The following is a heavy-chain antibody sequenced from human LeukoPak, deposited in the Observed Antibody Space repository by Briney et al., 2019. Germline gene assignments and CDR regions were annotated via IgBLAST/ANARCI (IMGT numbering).Heavy chain of an antibody. V-gene: IGHV3-53*04. J-gene: IGHJ6*02. Sequence: GGSLRLSCAASGFTVSSNYMSWVRQAPGKGLEWVSVIYSGGSTYYADSVKGRFTISRHNSKNTLYLQMNSLRAEDTAVYYCASSSSNDYGDYASYYYYCYGMDVWGQGTTVTVSS. D-gene: IGHD4-17*01. CDR3: ASSSSNDYGDYASYYYYCYGMDV. CDR2: IYSGGST. CDR1: GFTVSSNY.